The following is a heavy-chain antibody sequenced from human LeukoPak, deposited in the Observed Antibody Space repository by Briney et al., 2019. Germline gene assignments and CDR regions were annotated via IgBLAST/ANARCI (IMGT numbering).Heavy chain of an antibody. D-gene: IGHD2-21*02. CDR3: ARGRVVVVTHYYMDV. V-gene: IGHV4-39*07. CDR1: GGSISSSSYY. J-gene: IGHJ6*03. Sequence: SETLSLTCTVSGGSISSSSYYWGWIRQPPGKGLEWIGSIYYSGSTYYNPSLKSRVTLSVDTSKNQFSLKLSSVTAADTAVYYCARGRVVVVTHYYMDVWGKGTTVTVSS. CDR2: IYYSGST.